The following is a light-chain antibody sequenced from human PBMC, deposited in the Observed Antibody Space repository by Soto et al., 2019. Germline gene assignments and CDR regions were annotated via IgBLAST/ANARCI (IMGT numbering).Light chain of an antibody. CDR3: QQYDSSALT. CDR2: GAS. V-gene: IGKV3-20*01. CDR1: QSVSSSY. Sequence: EIVLTQSPGTLSLSPGERATLSCRASQSVSSSYLAWYQQKPGQAPRLLIYGASSRATGIPDRFSGSGSGTDFTLTISRLEPEDCAVYYCQQYDSSALTFGGGTKVEIK. J-gene: IGKJ4*01.